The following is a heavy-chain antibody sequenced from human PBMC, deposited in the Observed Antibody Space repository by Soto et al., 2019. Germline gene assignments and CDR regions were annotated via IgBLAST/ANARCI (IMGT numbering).Heavy chain of an antibody. CDR3: ASDYGEIDAFDF. V-gene: IGHV1-69*01. CDR1: GGPFNNHA. D-gene: IGHD4-17*01. CDR2: VIPTLATA. Sequence: VQLVQSGAEVKKPGSSVKVSCKTSGGPFNNHAINWVRQAPGQGLEWVGLVIPTLATADYAQKFQGRVTMTADEVTNTAYMELSSLRSDDTGVYYCASDYGEIDAFDFWGQGTLVTVSS. J-gene: IGHJ3*01.